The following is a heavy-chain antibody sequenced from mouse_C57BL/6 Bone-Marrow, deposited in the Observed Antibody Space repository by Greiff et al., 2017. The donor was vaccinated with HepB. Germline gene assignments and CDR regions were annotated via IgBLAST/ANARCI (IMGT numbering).Heavy chain of an antibody. CDR2: INPSSGYT. CDR1: GYTFTSYT. Sequence: QVQLKQSGAELARPGASVKMSCKASGYTFTSYTMHWVKQRPGQGLEWIGYINPSSGYTKYNQKFKDKATLTADKSSSTAYMQLSSLTSEDSAVYYCARELRGYFDYWGQGTTLTVSS. CDR3: ARELRGYFDY. V-gene: IGHV1-4*01. D-gene: IGHD1-1*01. J-gene: IGHJ2*01.